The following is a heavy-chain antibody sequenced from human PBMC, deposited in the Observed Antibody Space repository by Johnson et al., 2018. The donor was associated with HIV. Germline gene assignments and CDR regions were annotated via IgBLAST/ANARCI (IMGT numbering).Heavy chain of an antibody. V-gene: IGHV3-49*03. CDR1: GFRFGDYA. J-gene: IGHJ3*02. Sequence: VQLVESGGGLVQPGRSLRLSCTASGFRFGDYAMSWFRQAPGKGLEWVGFIRSKDYGGTTEYGASVKGRFTISREDSKGIAYLNMTTLTTEDTAVYYCTRVPRKGPTPDAFDIWGQGTMVTVSS. CDR2: IRSKDYGGTT. CDR3: TRVPRKGPTPDAFDI.